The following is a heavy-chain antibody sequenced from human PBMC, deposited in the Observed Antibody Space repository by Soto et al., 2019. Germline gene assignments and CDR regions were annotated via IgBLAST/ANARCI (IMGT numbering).Heavy chain of an antibody. Sequence: PSETLSLTCAVYGGSFSGYYWSWIRQPPGKGLEWIGEINHSGSTNYNPSLKSRVTISVDTSKNQFSLKLSSVTAADTAVYYCARGRFNSVVVPAAKRGDYYYYYYMDVWGKGTTVTVSS. CDR1: GGSFSGYY. CDR2: INHSGST. CDR3: ARGRFNSVVVPAAKRGDYYYYYYMDV. V-gene: IGHV4-34*01. J-gene: IGHJ6*03. D-gene: IGHD2-2*01.